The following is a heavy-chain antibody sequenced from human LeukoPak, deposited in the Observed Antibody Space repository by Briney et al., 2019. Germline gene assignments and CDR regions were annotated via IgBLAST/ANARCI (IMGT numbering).Heavy chain of an antibody. V-gene: IGHV3-15*07. CDR1: GFTFSNAW. Sequence: GGSLRLSCAASGFTFSNAWMNWVRQAPGKGLEWVGRIKDKSDGGTTDYAAPVKGRFTISRDDSKNTLYLQMNNLRAEDTAVYYCARNRDYYGSESYSLYNYYYYGMDVWGQGATVIVSS. CDR3: ARNRDYYGSESYSLYNYYYYGMDV. D-gene: IGHD3-10*01. J-gene: IGHJ6*02. CDR2: IKDKSDGGTT.